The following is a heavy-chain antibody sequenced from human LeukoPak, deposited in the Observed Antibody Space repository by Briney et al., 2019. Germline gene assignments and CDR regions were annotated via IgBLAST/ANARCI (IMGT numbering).Heavy chain of an antibody. V-gene: IGHV3-64D*09. CDR1: GFPFSSYA. J-gene: IGHJ6*01. CDR3: VRGYSFGPFGMDV. Sequence: GGSLRLSCSASGFPFSSYAMHWVRQAPGKGLEYVSAISDSGGSTYYADSVKGRFTISRDNSKNTLYLQMSSLRAEDTAVYFCVRGYSFGPFGMDVWGPETPGTVSS. D-gene: IGHD2-15*01. CDR2: ISDSGGST.